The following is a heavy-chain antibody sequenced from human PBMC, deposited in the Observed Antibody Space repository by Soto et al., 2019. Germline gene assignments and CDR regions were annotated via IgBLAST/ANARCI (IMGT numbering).Heavy chain of an antibody. J-gene: IGHJ6*02. CDR3: ARGVGLYYYDDMDV. Sequence: QVQLVESGGGVVQPGRSLRLSCAASGFSFSSYALHWVRQAPGKGLKWVAVISYDGSNKYYTDSVKGRFTISRDNSKNTLYLQMNSLRVEDTAVYFCARGVGLYYYDDMDVWGQGTTVTVSS. V-gene: IGHV3-30-3*01. D-gene: IGHD2-2*01. CDR2: ISYDGSNK. CDR1: GFSFSSYA.